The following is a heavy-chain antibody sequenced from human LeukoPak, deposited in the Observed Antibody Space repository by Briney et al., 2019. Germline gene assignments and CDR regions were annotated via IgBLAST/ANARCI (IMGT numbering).Heavy chain of an antibody. D-gene: IGHD3-9*01. Sequence: PGGSLRLSCAASGFTFRSYAMSWVRQAPGNGLEWVSAIGGSDGKTNYADSVKGRFTISRDNAKNTLYLQMNSLRAEDTAVYYCARGADSGYSSDNWGQGTLVSVSS. CDR2: IGGSDGKT. J-gene: IGHJ4*02. CDR1: GFTFRSYA. CDR3: ARGADSGYSSDN. V-gene: IGHV3-23*01.